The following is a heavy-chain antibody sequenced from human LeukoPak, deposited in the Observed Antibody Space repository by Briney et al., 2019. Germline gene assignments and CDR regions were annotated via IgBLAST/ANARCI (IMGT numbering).Heavy chain of an antibody. V-gene: IGHV4-31*03. CDR3: ARAFSSSGYAMYYFDY. D-gene: IGHD3-22*01. CDR2: IYYSGST. J-gene: IGHJ4*02. CDR1: GGSISSGGYY. Sequence: PSETLSLTCTVSGGSISSGGYYWSWIRQHPGKGLEWIGYIYYSGSTYYNPSLKSRVTISVDTSKNQFSLKLSSVTAADTAVYYCARAFSSSGYAMYYFDYWGQGTLVTVSS.